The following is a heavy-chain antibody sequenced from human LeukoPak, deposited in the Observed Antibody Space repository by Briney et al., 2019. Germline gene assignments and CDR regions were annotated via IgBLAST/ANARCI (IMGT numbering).Heavy chain of an antibody. V-gene: IGHV3-21*05. J-gene: IGHJ4*02. Sequence: PGGSLRLSCTASGFILSNHGMNWVRQAPGKGLEWISYISSTSSDIYYLDSVKGRFTISRDNAKNSLYLQMNSLRAEDTSIYYCARRGPYFDYWGQGILVTVSS. CDR1: GFILSNHG. CDR3: ARRGPYFDY. CDR2: ISSTSSDI. D-gene: IGHD3-10*01.